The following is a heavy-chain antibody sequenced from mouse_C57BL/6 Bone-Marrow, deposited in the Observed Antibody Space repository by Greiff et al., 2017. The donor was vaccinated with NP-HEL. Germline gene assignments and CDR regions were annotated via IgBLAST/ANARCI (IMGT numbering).Heavy chain of an antibody. CDR1: GYTFTSYW. CDR3: ARSRVYGNYALLYFDY. Sequence: QVQLQQSGAELVRPGTSVKLSCKASGYTFTSYWMHWVKQRPGQGLEWIGVIDPSDSYTNYNQKFKGKATLTVDTSSSTAYMQLSSLTSEDSAVYYCARSRVYGNYALLYFDYWGQGTTLTVSS. V-gene: IGHV1-59*01. CDR2: IDPSDSYT. J-gene: IGHJ2*01. D-gene: IGHD2-1*01.